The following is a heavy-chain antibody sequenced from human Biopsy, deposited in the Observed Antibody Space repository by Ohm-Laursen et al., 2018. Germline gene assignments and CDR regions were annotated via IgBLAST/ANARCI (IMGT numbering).Heavy chain of an antibody. J-gene: IGHJ3*02. Sequence: SSVKVSCKASGYTFTDYYIYWVRQAPGQGLEWMGWINSNSGDTNSAQKFQGRVAMTRDTSISTAYIELRRLISDDTAVYFCARDRMVTIITLVQADTFDIWGQGTLVSVSS. CDR3: ARDRMVTIITLVQADTFDI. D-gene: IGHD3-10*01. CDR1: GYTFTDYY. V-gene: IGHV1-2*02. CDR2: INSNSGDT.